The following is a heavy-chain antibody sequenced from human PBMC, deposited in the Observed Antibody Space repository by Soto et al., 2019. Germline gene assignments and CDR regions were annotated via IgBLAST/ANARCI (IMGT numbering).Heavy chain of an antibody. J-gene: IGHJ6*02. CDR3: AREGYCSSTTCHYGMDV. CDR1: GFTFSDYY. V-gene: IGHV3-11*06. Sequence: QVQLVESGGGLVKPGGSLRLSCAASGFTFSDYYMSWIRQAPGKGLEWVSFISSSNSYIQYADSVKGRFTISRDNAKNSLFLQMNSLRAEDTAVYYCAREGYCSSTTCHYGMDVWGQGTTFTVSS. CDR2: ISSSNSYI. D-gene: IGHD2-2*01.